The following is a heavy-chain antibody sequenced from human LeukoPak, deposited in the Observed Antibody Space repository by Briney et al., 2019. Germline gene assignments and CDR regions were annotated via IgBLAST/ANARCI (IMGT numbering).Heavy chain of an antibody. Sequence: SETLSLTCTVSGGSISSYYWSWIRQPPGKGLELIGYFYSSGTTNYNPTLKSRATISVDASKNQFSLKLNSVTAADTAVYYCARITAAARWFDPWGQGTLVTVSS. D-gene: IGHD6-13*01. CDR2: FYSSGTT. V-gene: IGHV4-59*01. J-gene: IGHJ5*02. CDR3: ARITAAARWFDP. CDR1: GGSISSYY.